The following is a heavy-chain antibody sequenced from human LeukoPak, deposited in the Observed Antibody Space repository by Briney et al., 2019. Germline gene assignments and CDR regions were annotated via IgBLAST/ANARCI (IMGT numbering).Heavy chain of an antibody. Sequence: GRSLRLACAASGFTFSSYGMHWVRQAPGKGLEWVAVISYDGSNKYYADSVKGRFTISRDNSKNTLYLQINSLRAEDTAVYYCAKGYSYGPRNWFDPWGQGTLVTVSS. CDR3: AKGYSYGPRNWFDP. CDR2: ISYDGSNK. D-gene: IGHD5-18*01. J-gene: IGHJ5*02. CDR1: GFTFSSYG. V-gene: IGHV3-30*18.